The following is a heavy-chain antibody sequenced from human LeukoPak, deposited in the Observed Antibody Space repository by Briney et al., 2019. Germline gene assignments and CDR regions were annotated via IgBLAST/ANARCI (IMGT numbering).Heavy chain of an antibody. D-gene: IGHD3-16*01. CDR2: IKQNGSEK. CDR1: GFTSSSYW. CDR3: AGWGGGFDY. V-gene: IGHV3-7*04. Sequence: GGSLRLSCAASGFTSSSYWMSWVRQAPGKRLEWVANIKQNGSEKYYVDSVKGRFTISRDNAKNSLYLHVDSLRVEDTAVYYCAGWGGGFDYWGQGTLVTVSS. J-gene: IGHJ4*02.